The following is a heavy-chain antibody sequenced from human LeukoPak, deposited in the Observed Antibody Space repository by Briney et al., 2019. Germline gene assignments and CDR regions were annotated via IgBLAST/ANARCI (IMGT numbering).Heavy chain of an antibody. CDR2: TNHSGST. CDR3: ARNIVGAEYYYYGMGV. CDR1: GGSFSGYY. D-gene: IGHD1-26*01. J-gene: IGHJ6*02. V-gene: IGHV4-34*01. Sequence: PSETLSLTCAVYGGSFSGYYWSWIRQPPGKGLEWIGETNHSGSTNYNPSLKSRVTISVDTSKNQFSLKLSSVTAADTAVYYCARNIVGAEYYYYGMGVWGQGTTVTVSS.